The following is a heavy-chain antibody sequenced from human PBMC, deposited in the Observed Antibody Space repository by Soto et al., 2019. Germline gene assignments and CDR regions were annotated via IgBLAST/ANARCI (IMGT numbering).Heavy chain of an antibody. Sequence: QLQLQESGPGLVKPSETLSLTCTVSGGSISSSSYYWGWVRQPPGKGLAWIGSIYYSGSTYYHPSVKSRVIISVDTTKNQSSLTLSSVSAADTAVYYCARQRGGRGVGYYYYGMDVWGQGTTVTVSS. CDR3: ARQRGGRGVGYYYYGMDV. V-gene: IGHV4-39*01. CDR1: GGSISSSSYY. J-gene: IGHJ6*02. CDR2: IYYSGST. D-gene: IGHD1-26*01.